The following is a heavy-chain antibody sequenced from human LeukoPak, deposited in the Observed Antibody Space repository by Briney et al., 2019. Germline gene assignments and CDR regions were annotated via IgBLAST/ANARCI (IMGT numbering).Heavy chain of an antibody. J-gene: IGHJ4*02. D-gene: IGHD3-9*01. CDR1: GFTFTNYV. CDR3: AREDYDILTGYLAALNY. V-gene: IGHV3-23*01. Sequence: GGSLRLSCAASGFTFTNYVMSWVRQAPGKGLEWVSGITYSGNTTYYADSVKGRFTISRDNSKNTLYLQMNSLRAEDTAVYYCAREDYDILTGYLAALNYWGQGTLVTVSS. CDR2: ITYSGNTT.